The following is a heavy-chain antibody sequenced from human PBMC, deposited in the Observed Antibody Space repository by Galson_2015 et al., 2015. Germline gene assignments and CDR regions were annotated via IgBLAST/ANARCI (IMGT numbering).Heavy chain of an antibody. Sequence: SLRLSCAASGFIFSSYWMHWVRQVPGKGLVWVSRIKYDGSIINYADSVKGRFTISRDNAKNTLYLQINSLRAEDTAVYYCVRGMEVVSTPTAWGQGTLVIVSP. CDR3: VRGMEVVSTPTA. D-gene: IGHD2-2*01. V-gene: IGHV3-74*01. CDR1: GFIFSSYW. CDR2: IKYDGSII. J-gene: IGHJ5*02.